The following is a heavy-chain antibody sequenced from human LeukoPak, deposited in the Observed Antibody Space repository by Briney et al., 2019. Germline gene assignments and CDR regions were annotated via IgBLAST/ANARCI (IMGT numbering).Heavy chain of an antibody. V-gene: IGHV1-2*02. Sequence: ASVKVSCKASGYTFSGYYIHWVRQAPGQGLEWMGWINPHSGDTNYAQNFQGRVTLTRATSISTAYMDLSRLTSDDTAVYYCATSGGPGYFDLWGRGTLVTVSS. CDR2: INPHSGDT. J-gene: IGHJ2*01. CDR3: ATSGGPGYFDL. D-gene: IGHD1-14*01. CDR1: GYTFSGYY.